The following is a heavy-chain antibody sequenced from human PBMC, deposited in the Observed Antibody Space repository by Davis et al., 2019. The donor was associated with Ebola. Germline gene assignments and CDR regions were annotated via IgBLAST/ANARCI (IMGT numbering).Heavy chain of an antibody. Sequence: SETLSLTCAVYGGSFSGYYWSWIRQPPGKGLEWIGEINHSGSTNYNPSLKSRVTISVDTSKNQFSLKLSSVTAADTAVYYCARAVALSGELDPWGQGTLVTVSS. J-gene: IGHJ5*02. CDR1: GGSFSGYY. V-gene: IGHV4-34*01. D-gene: IGHD3-10*01. CDR2: INHSGST. CDR3: ARAVALSGELDP.